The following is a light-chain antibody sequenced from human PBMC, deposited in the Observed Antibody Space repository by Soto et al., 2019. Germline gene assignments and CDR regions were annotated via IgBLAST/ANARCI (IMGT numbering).Light chain of an antibody. CDR3: LQHMTYPVT. CDR2: AIS. J-gene: IGKJ5*01. V-gene: IGKV1-16*01. CDR1: HDISNY. Sequence: DLQLTQSPSSLSASVGDRVTITCRESHDISNYLAWFQQKPGKAPDSLIYAISNLEGGVPSRFSGSGSGTDFTLTISSLQPEDFGTYYCLQHMTYPVTFGQGTRLDIK.